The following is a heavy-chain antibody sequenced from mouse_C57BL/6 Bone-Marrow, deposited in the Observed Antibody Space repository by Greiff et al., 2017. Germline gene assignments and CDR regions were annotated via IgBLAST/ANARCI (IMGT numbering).Heavy chain of an antibody. Sequence: QVQLKESGPELVKPGASVKISCKASGYAFSSSWMNWVKQRPGKGLEWIGRIYPGDGGTNYNGKFKGKATLTADKSSSPAYMQHSSLASEDSAVYFCARRGITTSYFDYWGQGTTLTVSS. J-gene: IGHJ2*01. CDR2: IYPGDGGT. V-gene: IGHV1-82*01. CDR3: ARRGITTSYFDY. CDR1: GYAFSSSW. D-gene: IGHD2-4*01.